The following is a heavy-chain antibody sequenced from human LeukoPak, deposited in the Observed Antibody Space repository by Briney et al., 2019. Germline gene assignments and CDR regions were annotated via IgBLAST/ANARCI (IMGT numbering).Heavy chain of an antibody. CDR2: INPSGGST. D-gene: IGHD6-19*01. CDR1: GYTFTSYY. Sequence: ASVKVSCKASGYTFTSYYMHWVRQAPGQGLEWMGIINPSGGSTSYAQKFQGRVTMTRDTSTSTVYMELSSLRSEDTAVYYCARARGVAGTEHDAFDIWGQGTMVTVSS. V-gene: IGHV1-46*01. CDR3: ARARGVAGTEHDAFDI. J-gene: IGHJ3*02.